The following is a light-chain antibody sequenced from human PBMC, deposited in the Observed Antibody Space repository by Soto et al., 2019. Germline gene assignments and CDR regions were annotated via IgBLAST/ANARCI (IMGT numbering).Light chain of an antibody. V-gene: IGLV2-8*01. CDR1: ISDIAGYNY. CDR3: SSYAGSMV. Sequence: QSALTQPPSASGSPGQSVTISCTGIISDIAGYNYVSWYQHHPGKAPKLIIYEVDKRPSGVPDRFSGSKSGNMASLTVSGLQADDEADYYCSSYAGSMVFGGGTKLTVL. J-gene: IGLJ3*02. CDR2: EVD.